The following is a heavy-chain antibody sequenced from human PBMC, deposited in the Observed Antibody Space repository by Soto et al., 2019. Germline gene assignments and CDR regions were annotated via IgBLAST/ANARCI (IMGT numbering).Heavy chain of an antibody. J-gene: IGHJ6*02. CDR2: FDPEDGET. CDR3: ATGKRSSYYYPNYCYYGMDV. Sequence: GASVKVSCKVSGYTLTELSMHWVRQAPGKGLEWMGGFDPEDGETIYAQKFQGRVTMTEDTSTDTAYMELSSLRSEDTAVYYCATGKRSSYYYPNYCYYGMDVWGQGTTVTVSS. V-gene: IGHV1-24*01. CDR1: GYTLTELS. D-gene: IGHD3-10*01.